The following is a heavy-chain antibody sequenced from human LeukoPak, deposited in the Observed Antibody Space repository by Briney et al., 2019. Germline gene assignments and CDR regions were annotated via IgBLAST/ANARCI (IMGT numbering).Heavy chain of an antibody. Sequence: GGSLRLSCAASGFTFSSYGMHWVRQAPGKELEWVAFIRYDGSNKYYADSVKGRFTISRDNSKNTLYLQMNSLRAEDTAVYYCAKDRPDCSSTSCQEGNWFDPWGQGTLVTVSS. J-gene: IGHJ5*02. D-gene: IGHD2-2*01. V-gene: IGHV3-30*02. CDR3: AKDRPDCSSTSCQEGNWFDP. CDR1: GFTFSSYG. CDR2: IRYDGSNK.